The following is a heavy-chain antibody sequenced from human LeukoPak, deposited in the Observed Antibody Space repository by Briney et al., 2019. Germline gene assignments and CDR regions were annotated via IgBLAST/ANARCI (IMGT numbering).Heavy chain of an antibody. J-gene: IGHJ4*02. D-gene: IGHD5-18*01. CDR1: GGSFSGYY. V-gene: IGHV4-34*01. Sequence: ETLSLTCAVYGGSFSGYYWSWIGQPPGKGREWMGEINHSGSTNYNPSLKSRVTISVDTSKNQFSLKLSSVTAADTAVYYCARGVRNNTAMATGEIDYWGQGTLVTVSS. CDR2: INHSGST. CDR3: ARGVRNNTAMATGEIDY.